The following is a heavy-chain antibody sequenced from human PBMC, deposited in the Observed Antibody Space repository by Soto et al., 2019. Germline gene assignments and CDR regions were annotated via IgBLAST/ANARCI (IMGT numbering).Heavy chain of an antibody. CDR3: ARDGPYFDILAGHPTSCCFHY. CDR1: GYTFTSYY. V-gene: IGHV1-46*03. CDR2: INPSGDST. J-gene: IGHJ4*02. Sequence: QVQLVQSGAEVKKPGASVKVSCKASGYTFTSYYMHWVRQAPGQGLERMGIINPSGDSTSYAQKFQGRVSMSRETSASTVYMERSSLRSEDTAMYYCARDGPYFDILAGHPTSCCFHYWGQGTLVTVSS. D-gene: IGHD3-9*01.